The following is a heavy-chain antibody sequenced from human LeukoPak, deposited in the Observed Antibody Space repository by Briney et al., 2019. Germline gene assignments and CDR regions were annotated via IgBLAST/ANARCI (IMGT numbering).Heavy chain of an antibody. CDR1: GFTFSSYS. CDR3: AREAWMTTVTTYFDY. CDR2: ITSISSYV. Sequence: GGSLRLSGAASGFTFSSYSMNWVRQAPGKGLEWVSSITSISSYVYYADSVKGRFTISRDNAKNSLYLQMNSLRAEDTAVYYCAREAWMTTVTTYFDYWGQGTLVTVSS. V-gene: IGHV3-21*01. J-gene: IGHJ4*02. D-gene: IGHD4-17*01.